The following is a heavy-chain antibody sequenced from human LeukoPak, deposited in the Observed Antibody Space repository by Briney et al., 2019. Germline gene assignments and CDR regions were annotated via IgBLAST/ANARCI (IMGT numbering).Heavy chain of an antibody. D-gene: IGHD6-19*01. CDR1: GFTFSSYG. Sequence: GGSLRLSCAASGFTFSSYGMHWVRQAPGKGLEWVAVISYDGSNKYYADSVKGRFTISRDNSKNTLYVQMNSLRGEDTAVYYCAKGENQWLVQPDYWGQGTLVTVSS. J-gene: IGHJ4*02. CDR3: AKGENQWLVQPDY. V-gene: IGHV3-30*12. CDR2: ISYDGSNK.